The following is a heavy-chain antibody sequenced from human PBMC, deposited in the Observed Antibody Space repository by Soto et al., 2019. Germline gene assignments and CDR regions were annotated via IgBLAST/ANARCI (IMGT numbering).Heavy chain of an antibody. CDR3: AHVYGGYDNLYY. CDR1: GFPLSTSGVG. Sequence: QITLKESGPTLVKPTQTLTLTCTFSGFPLSTSGVGVGWIRQPPGKALEWLALIYWDDDKRFSPSLKIRLTISKDTSKNRVILTMTILVRVDTATYDYAHVYGGYDNLYYWGQGTLVTVSS. V-gene: IGHV2-5*02. CDR2: IYWDDDK. J-gene: IGHJ4*02. D-gene: IGHD5-12*01.